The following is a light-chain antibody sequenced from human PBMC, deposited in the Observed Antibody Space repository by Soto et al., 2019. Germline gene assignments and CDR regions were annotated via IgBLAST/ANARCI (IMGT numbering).Light chain of an antibody. Sequence: QSVLTQPPSGSGAPGQRVTISCTGSSSNIGAGYNVHWYQQVPGTAPKLLIYGDSNRPSGVPDRFSGSKSGTSASLAITGLQAEDEADYYCQSYDSSLSGWLFGGGTKLTVL. CDR3: QSYDSSLSGWL. V-gene: IGLV1-40*01. CDR2: GDS. CDR1: SSNIGAGYN. J-gene: IGLJ3*02.